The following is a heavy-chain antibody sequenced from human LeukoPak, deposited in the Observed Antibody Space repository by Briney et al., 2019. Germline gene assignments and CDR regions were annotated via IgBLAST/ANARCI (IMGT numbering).Heavy chain of an antibody. CDR1: GGSISRYY. CDR2: ICSSGST. J-gene: IGHJ4*02. Sequence: PSETLSLTCTVSGGSISRYYWSWIRQPAGKGLEWLGRICSSGSTNYNPSLRSRVTMSVDTSKNQCSLKLTALTAADTAVYYCAIAIYDSSDFDQWGQGPLVPVSS. CDR3: AIAIYDSSDFDQ. V-gene: IGHV4-4*07. D-gene: IGHD3-22*01.